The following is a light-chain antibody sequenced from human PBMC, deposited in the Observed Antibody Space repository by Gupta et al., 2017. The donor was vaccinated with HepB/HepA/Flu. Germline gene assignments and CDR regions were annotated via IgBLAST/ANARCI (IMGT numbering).Light chain of an antibody. Sequence: DIQMTQSPSSLSSPVGDRVTITCQAIQDISNYLNWYQQKPGKAPKLLIYDASTLETVVPSRFSGSGSGTDFNFTISSMQPEDIETYYCQQYDNLPPRVTFGGGTKVEIK. CDR1: QDISNY. CDR3: QQYDNLPPRVT. CDR2: DAS. J-gene: IGKJ4*01. V-gene: IGKV1-33*01.